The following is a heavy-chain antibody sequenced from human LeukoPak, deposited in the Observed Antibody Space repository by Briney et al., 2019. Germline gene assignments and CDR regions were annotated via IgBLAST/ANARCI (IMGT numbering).Heavy chain of an antibody. CDR1: GGSFSGYY. Sequence: SETLSLTCAVYGGSFSGYYWSWIRQPPGKGLEWVGEINHMGSTNYNPSLKSRVTISVDTSKNHFYLKLSSVTAADTAVYYCARVGYCSGSSCYRGYYYGMDVWGQGTTVTVSS. CDR2: INHMGST. CDR3: ARVGYCSGSSCYRGYYYGMDV. V-gene: IGHV4-34*01. D-gene: IGHD2-15*01. J-gene: IGHJ6*02.